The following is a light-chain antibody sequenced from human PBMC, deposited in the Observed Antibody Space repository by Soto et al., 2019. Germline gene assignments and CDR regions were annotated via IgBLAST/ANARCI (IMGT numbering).Light chain of an antibody. CDR1: ETLRGY. CDR2: GAS. J-gene: IGKJ1*01. CDR3: QQYGSSGT. Sequence: EIVLTQSPAILSLSPGERATLSCRASETLRGYLAWYQQKPGQAPRLLIYGASNRATGIPDRFSGSGSGTDFTLTISRLEPEDFAVYYCQQYGSSGTFGQGTKVDIK. V-gene: IGKV3-20*01.